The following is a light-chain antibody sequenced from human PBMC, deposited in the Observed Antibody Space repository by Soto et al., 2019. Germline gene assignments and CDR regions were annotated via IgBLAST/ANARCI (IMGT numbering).Light chain of an antibody. V-gene: IGKV1-5*01. Sequence: DIQLTQSPSTLSASVGDRVTITCRASQRMTSWLAWYQQKPGKAPNVLIFDASSLESGVPSRFSGSESGTEFTLTISSLQPDDIATYYCQQYTENSGTFGQGTKVDIK. CDR2: DAS. CDR3: QQYTENSGT. J-gene: IGKJ1*01. CDR1: QRMTSW.